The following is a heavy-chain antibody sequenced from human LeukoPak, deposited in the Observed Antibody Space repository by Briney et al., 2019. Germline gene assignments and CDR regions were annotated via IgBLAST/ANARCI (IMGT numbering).Heavy chain of an antibody. CDR1: GGSISSYY. Sequence: SETLSLTCTVSGGSISSYYWSWIRQPPGKGLEWIGYFYYSGSTNYNPSLKSRVTISVDTSKNQFSLKLSSVTAADTAVYCCARDDSSGYYSRRAFDIWGQGTMVTVSS. CDR3: ARDDSSGYYSRRAFDI. J-gene: IGHJ3*02. CDR2: FYYSGST. D-gene: IGHD3-22*01. V-gene: IGHV4-59*01.